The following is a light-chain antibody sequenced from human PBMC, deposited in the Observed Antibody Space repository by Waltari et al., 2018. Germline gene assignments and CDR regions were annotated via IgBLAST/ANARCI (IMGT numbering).Light chain of an antibody. V-gene: IGKV1-5*03. CDR2: RAS. J-gene: IGKJ1*01. CDR1: QSIGTW. Sequence: ASVRDRVTITCRASQSIGTWLAWYQQKPGKAPKLLIYRASSLQSGVPSGFSGSGSGTEFTLTISSLQPDDFATYYCQQYYDYPRTFGQGTKVEVK. CDR3: QQYYDYPRT.